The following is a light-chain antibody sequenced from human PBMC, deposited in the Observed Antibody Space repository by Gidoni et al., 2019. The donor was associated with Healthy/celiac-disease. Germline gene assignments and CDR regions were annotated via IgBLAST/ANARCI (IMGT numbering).Light chain of an antibody. CDR1: QGISSY. V-gene: IGKV1-8*01. CDR3: KQSYSYPRT. CDR2: AGS. Sequence: AIRMTQSPSSFSASTGDRVTITCRASQGISSYLAWYQQKPGKAPKLLIYAGSTWQSGVPSRFSGSGSGTDFTLTISRLQSEDFATYYCKQSYSYPRTFGQGTKVEIK. J-gene: IGKJ1*01.